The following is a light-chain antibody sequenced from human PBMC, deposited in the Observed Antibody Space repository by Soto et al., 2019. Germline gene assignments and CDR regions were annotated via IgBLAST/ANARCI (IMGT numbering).Light chain of an antibody. Sequence: EIVLTQSPGTLSLSPGERATLYCRASQSVSSGNLAWYQQKPGQAPRLLIYGTSNRATGIPDRFTGSGSGTEFTLTIIRLEREDFAVYYCQQYGTSPKTFGQGTKWIS. J-gene: IGKJ1*01. CDR2: GTS. V-gene: IGKV3-20*01. CDR3: QQYGTSPKT. CDR1: QSVSSGN.